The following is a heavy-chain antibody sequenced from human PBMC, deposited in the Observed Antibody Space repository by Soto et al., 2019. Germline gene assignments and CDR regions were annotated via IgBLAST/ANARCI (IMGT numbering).Heavy chain of an antibody. CDR2: IIPIFGTA. V-gene: IGHV1-69*01. CDR1: GGTFSSYA. Sequence: QVQLVQSGAEVKKPGSSVKVSCKASGGTFSSYAISWVRQAPGQGLEWRGGIIPIFGTANYAQKYQGRVTITADESTSTGYMELSSLRSEDTAVYYCAREGYPFWGIDVWAQFTTVTVSS. J-gene: IGHJ6*02. D-gene: IGHD1-1*01. CDR3: AREGYPFWGIDV.